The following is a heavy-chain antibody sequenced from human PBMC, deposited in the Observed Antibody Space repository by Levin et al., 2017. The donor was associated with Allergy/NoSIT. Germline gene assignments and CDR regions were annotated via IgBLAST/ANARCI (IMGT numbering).Heavy chain of an antibody. CDR1: GFTFDDYA. D-gene: IGHD4-23*01. V-gene: IGHV3-9*01. J-gene: IGHJ6*02. CDR3: AKASGDDYGGNMDV. CDR2: ISWNSGSI. Sequence: GGSLRLSCAASGFTFDDYAMHWVRQAPGKGLEWVSGISWNSGSIGYADSVKGRFTISRDNAKNSLYLQMNSLRAEDTALYYCAKASGDDYGGNMDVWGQGTTVTVSS.